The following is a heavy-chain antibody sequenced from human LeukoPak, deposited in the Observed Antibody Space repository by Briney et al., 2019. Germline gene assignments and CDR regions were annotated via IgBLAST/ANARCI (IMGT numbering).Heavy chain of an antibody. CDR3: ARDPQDYYYYYGMDV. CDR1: GFTFSDYY. J-gene: IGHJ6*02. Sequence: GGSLRLSCAASGFTFSDYYMSWIRQAPGKGLEWVSYISSSGSTIYYADSVKGRFTISRDNAKNSLYLQMNSLRAEDTAVYYCARDPQDYYYYYGMDVWGQGTTVTVSS. V-gene: IGHV3-11*01. CDR2: ISSSGSTI.